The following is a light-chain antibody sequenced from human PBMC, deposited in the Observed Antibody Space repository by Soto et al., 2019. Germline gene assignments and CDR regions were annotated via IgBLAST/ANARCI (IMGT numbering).Light chain of an antibody. J-gene: IGKJ2*01. V-gene: IGKV2-24*01. CDR2: KVS. CDR1: QSLETSDGHTF. CDR3: LQLTHVPHP. Sequence: DVVLTQTPLSSPVSLGQPASISCRSSQSLETSDGHTFLSWLHQRPGQPPIVLIYKVSNRFSGFPDKFSGSRAGTASTLKISRVEAEDVGIYYCLQLTHVPHPFGRGTKLEIK.